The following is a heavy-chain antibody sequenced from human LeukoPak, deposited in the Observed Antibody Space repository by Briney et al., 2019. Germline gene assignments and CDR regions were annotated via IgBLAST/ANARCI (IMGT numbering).Heavy chain of an antibody. CDR1: GFTFSSYE. J-gene: IGHJ4*02. V-gene: IGHV3-48*03. D-gene: IGHD3-16*02. CDR3: ARDSMAIYDCVWGSYREESNYFDY. CDR2: ISSSGSTI. Sequence: PGGSLRLSCAASGFTFSSYEMNWVRQAPGKGLEWVSYISSSGSTIYYADSVKGRFTISRDNAKNSLYLQMNSLRAEDTAVYYCARDSMAIYDCVWGSYREESNYFDYWGQGTLVTVSS.